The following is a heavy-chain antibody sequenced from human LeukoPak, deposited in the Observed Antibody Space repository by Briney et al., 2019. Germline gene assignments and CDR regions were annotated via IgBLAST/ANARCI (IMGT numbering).Heavy chain of an antibody. Sequence: SETLSLTCTVSGGSISSSSYYWSWIRQPPGKGLEWIGEINHSGSTNYNPSLKSRVTISVDTSKNQFSLKLSSVTAADTAVYYCAGFTVTTYWWFDPWGQGTLVTVSS. D-gene: IGHD4-17*01. V-gene: IGHV4-39*07. CDR3: AGFTVTTYWWFDP. J-gene: IGHJ5*02. CDR1: GGSISSSSYY. CDR2: INHSGST.